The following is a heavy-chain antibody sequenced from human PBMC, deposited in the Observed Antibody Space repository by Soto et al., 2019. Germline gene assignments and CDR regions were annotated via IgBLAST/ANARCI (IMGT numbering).Heavy chain of an antibody. CDR3: ANDPSYDYVWGSYRLPDYYFDY. Sequence: VQLLESGGGLVQPGGSLRLSCAASGFTFSSYAMSWVRQAPGKGLEWVSAISGSGGSTYYADSVKGRFTISRDNSKNTLYLQMNSLRAEDTAVYYCANDPSYDYVWGSYRLPDYYFDYWGQGTLVTVSS. V-gene: IGHV3-23*01. J-gene: IGHJ4*02. CDR1: GFTFSSYA. CDR2: ISGSGGST. D-gene: IGHD3-16*02.